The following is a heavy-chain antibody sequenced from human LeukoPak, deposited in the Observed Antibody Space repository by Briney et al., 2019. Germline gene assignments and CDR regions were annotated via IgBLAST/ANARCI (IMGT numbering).Heavy chain of an antibody. V-gene: IGHV1-18*01. CDR2: ISAYNGNT. J-gene: IGHJ4*02. Sequence: ASVKVSCKASGYTFTSYGISWVRQAPGQGLEWMGWISAYNGNTNYAQKLQGRVTMTTDTSTSTAYMELRSLRSDDTAVYYCARDRRPLWSDHFDYWGQGTLVTVSS. CDR1: GYTFTSYG. D-gene: IGHD3-10*01. CDR3: ARDRRPLWSDHFDY.